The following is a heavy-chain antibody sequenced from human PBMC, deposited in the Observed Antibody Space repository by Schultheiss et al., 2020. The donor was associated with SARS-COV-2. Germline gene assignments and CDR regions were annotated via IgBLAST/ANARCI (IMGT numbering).Heavy chain of an antibody. Sequence: GGSLRLSCAASGFTFSSYAMSWVRQAPGKGLEWVSAISGSGGSTYYADSVKGRFTISRDNAKNSLFLQMNSLRDEDTAVYYCARGGGCSGGSCYAYYYYGMDVWGQGTTVTVSS. CDR1: GFTFSSYA. V-gene: IGHV3-23*01. CDR3: ARGGGCSGGSCYAYYYYGMDV. D-gene: IGHD2-15*01. CDR2: ISGSGGST. J-gene: IGHJ6*02.